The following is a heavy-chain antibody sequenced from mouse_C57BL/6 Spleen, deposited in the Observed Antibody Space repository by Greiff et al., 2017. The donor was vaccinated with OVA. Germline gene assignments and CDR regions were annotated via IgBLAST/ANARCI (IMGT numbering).Heavy chain of an antibody. CDR2: IYPGDGDT. D-gene: IGHD2-4*01. CDR1: GYAFSSSW. J-gene: IGHJ4*01. CDR3: ARSNDYVAMDY. V-gene: IGHV1-82*01. Sequence: VQLQESGPELVKPGASVKISCKASGYAFSSSWMNWVKQRPGKGLEWIGRIYPGDGDTNYNGKFKGKATLTADKSSSTAYMQLSSLTSEDSAVYFCARSNDYVAMDYWGQGTSVTVSS.